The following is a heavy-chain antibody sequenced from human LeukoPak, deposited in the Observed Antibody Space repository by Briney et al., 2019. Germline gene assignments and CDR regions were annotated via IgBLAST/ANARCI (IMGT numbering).Heavy chain of an antibody. CDR1: GGSINNYG. CDR2: IIPLLTRP. J-gene: IGHJ5*02. CDR3: AIVPKTGMPAIT. Sequence: SVKLSCKTSGGSINNYGINWVRQAPGQGLEWMGMIIPLLTRPKYAKKFQGRVTITADKSADTAYMEVSRLTSEDTAVFFCAIVPKTGMPAITWGPGTLVSVSS. V-gene: IGHV1-69*04. D-gene: IGHD6-6*01.